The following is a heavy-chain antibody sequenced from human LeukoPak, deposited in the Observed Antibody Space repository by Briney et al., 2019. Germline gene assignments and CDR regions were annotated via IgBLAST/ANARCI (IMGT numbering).Heavy chain of an antibody. J-gene: IGHJ4*02. V-gene: IGHV3-23*01. D-gene: IGHD2-21*02. CDR3: ARSMTERAY. Sequence: GGSLRLSCAASGFTFSSYAMSWVRQAPGKGLEWVSVIRSDGSTNHADSVKGRFTISRDNAKNSLYLQMNSLRAEDTAVYYCARSMTERAYWGQGTLVTVSS. CDR1: GFTFSSYA. CDR2: IRSDGST.